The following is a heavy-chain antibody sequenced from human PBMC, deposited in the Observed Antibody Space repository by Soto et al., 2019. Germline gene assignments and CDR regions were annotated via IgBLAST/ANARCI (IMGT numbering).Heavy chain of an antibody. Sequence: SETLSLTCTVSGGSISSGDYYYWTWIRQSPGKGLEWIGNVYSTGSTNYNPSLKSRLTMSVDTSTNQFSLKLTSVTAADAAVYYCARHTPALSISEHWGLGTLVIVSS. V-gene: IGHV4-61*08. CDR3: ARHTPALSISEH. CDR1: GGSISSGDYY. J-gene: IGHJ1*01. CDR2: VYSTGST. D-gene: IGHD2-15*01.